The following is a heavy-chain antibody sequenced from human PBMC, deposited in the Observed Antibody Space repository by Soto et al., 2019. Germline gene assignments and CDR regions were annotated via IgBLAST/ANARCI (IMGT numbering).Heavy chain of an antibody. CDR1: GFAISRGYY. Sequence: SETLSLTCSVSGFAISRGYYWSWVRQPPGKGLEWIGSIYPSVSSYHNPSLAARLRLSIDTSKNQFTLNLTSVTAADTALYFCAREKVGTTFFDNWGQGIQVTVSS. J-gene: IGHJ4*02. CDR2: IYPSVSS. V-gene: IGHV4-38-2*02. D-gene: IGHD1-1*01. CDR3: AREKVGTTFFDN.